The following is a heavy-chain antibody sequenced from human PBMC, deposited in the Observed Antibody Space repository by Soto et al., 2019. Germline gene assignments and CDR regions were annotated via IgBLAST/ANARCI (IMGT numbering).Heavy chain of an antibody. CDR2: MNPYSGNT. V-gene: IGHV1-8*01. Sequence: ASVKVSCKASGYTFTTYDISWVRQATGQGLEWMGWMNPYSGNTGYAQKFQVRVTVTRNTSISTVYMELSGLRPDDTAVYYCARRKERSGPHYFDYWGQGSQVTVSS. CDR3: ARRKERSGPHYFDY. CDR1: GYTFTTYD. J-gene: IGHJ4*02. D-gene: IGHD6-25*01.